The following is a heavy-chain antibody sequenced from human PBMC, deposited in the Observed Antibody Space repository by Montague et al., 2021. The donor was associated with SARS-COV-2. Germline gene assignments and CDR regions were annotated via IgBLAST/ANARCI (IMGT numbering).Heavy chain of an antibody. CDR1: GFTFSSYA. CDR3: AREPSGYDILTGYYNSGYFDY. J-gene: IGHJ4*02. Sequence: SLSLSFAASGFTFSSYAMHWVRQAPGKGLEWVAVISYDGSNKYYADSVKGRFTISRDNSKNTLYLQMNSLRAEDTAVYYCAREPSGYDILTGYYNSGYFDYWGQGTLVTVSS. D-gene: IGHD3-9*01. V-gene: IGHV3-30-3*01. CDR2: ISYDGSNK.